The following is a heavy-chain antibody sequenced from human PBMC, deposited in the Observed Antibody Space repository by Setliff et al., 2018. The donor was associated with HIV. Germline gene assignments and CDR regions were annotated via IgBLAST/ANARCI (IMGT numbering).Heavy chain of an antibody. Sequence: PGGSLRLSCAASGFTFSTYSMVWVRQAPGKGLEWVSGIGGAYDGNTYHADSVKGRFTIFRENSKNIVYLQMSNLRAEDTALYYCAKVMITTTWAFDFWGQGTPVTVLL. CDR1: GFTFSTYS. V-gene: IGHV3-23*01. J-gene: IGHJ4*02. CDR2: IGGAYDGNT. CDR3: AKVMITTTWAFDF. D-gene: IGHD1-26*01.